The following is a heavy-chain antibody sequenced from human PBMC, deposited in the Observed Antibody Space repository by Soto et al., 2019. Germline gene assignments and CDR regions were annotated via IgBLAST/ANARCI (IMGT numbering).Heavy chain of an antibody. CDR1: AFKFRSFT. J-gene: IGHJ5*02. CDR2: ISSNSAYI. CDR3: TRDASRDSSARGWFDP. Sequence: LXLSFSSSAFKFRSFTMNWVRQAPGKGLEWVSTISSNSAYIYYTDSLRGRFTISRDNAKNSLHLQMNSLRAEDTAAYYCTRDASRDSSARGWFDPWGPGTLVTVYS. V-gene: IGHV3-21*01. D-gene: IGHD6-13*01.